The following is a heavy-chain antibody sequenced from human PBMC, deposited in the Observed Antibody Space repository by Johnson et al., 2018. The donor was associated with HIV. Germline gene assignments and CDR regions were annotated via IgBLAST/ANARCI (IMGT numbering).Heavy chain of an antibody. V-gene: IGHV3-30*03. CDR1: GFTFTNYG. CDR2: ISYDGSNK. CDR3: AREGIAARLAAFDI. Sequence: QVQLVESGGGVVQPGRSLRLSCAASGFTFTNYGMHWVRQATGKGLEWVAVISYDGSNKYYADSVKGRFTISRDNSKNTLYLQMNSLRAEDTAVYYCAREGIAARLAAFDIWGQGTMVTVSS. J-gene: IGHJ3*02. D-gene: IGHD6-6*01.